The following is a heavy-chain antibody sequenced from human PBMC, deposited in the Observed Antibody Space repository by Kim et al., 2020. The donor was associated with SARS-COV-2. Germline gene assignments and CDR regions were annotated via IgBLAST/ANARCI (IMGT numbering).Heavy chain of an antibody. J-gene: IGHJ6*02. CDR3: ARGRSSRRAVRDRPPLYYYYGMDV. V-gene: IGHV4-34*01. CDR2: INHSGST. Sequence: SETLSLTCAVYGGSFSGYYWSWIRQPPGKGLEWIGEINHSGSTNYNPSLKSRVTISVDTSKNQFSLKLSSVTAADTAVYYCARGRSSRRAVRDRPPLYYYYGMDVWGQGTTVTVSS. D-gene: IGHD3-10*01. CDR1: GGSFSGYY.